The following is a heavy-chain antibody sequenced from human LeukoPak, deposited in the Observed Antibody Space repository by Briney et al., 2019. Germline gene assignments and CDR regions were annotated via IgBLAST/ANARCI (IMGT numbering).Heavy chain of an antibody. CDR3: AKEFNRGLPDY. CDR1: GFTFSTYG. Sequence: GRSLRLSCAASGFTFSTYGRHWVRQAPGKGLEWVAVISYDGSNEYYADSVKGRFTISRDNSKNTLYLQMSSLRAEDTAVYYCAKEFNRGLPDYWGQGTLVTVPS. J-gene: IGHJ4*02. V-gene: IGHV3-30*18. D-gene: IGHD2-21*01. CDR2: ISYDGSNE.